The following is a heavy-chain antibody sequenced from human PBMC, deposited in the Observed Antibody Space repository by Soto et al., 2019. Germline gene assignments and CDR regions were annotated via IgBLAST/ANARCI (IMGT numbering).Heavy chain of an antibody. J-gene: IGHJ4*02. Sequence: GASVKVSCKASGGTFSSYAISWVRQAPGQGLKWMGGIIPIFGTANYAQKFQGRVTITADESTSTAYMELSSLRSEDTAVYYCARSGGASGGDYGRGAVLFLTPEPLYYFDYWGQGTLVTVSS. CDR1: GGTFSSYA. CDR3: ARSGGASGGDYGRGAVLFLTPEPLYYFDY. CDR2: IIPIFGTA. D-gene: IGHD4-17*01. V-gene: IGHV1-69*13.